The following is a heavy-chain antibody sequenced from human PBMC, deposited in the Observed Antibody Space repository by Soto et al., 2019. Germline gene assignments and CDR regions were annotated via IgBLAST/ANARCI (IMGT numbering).Heavy chain of an antibody. J-gene: IGHJ3*02. CDR2: ISAYNGNT. V-gene: IGHV1-18*04. CDR1: GYTFTSYG. Sequence: RASVKVSCKASGYTFTSYGISWVRQAPGQGLEWMGWISAYNGNTNYAQKLQGRVTMTTDTSTSTAYMELRSLRSDDTAVYYCARYGKLRFLEWLISGGAFDIWGQGTMVTVSS. CDR3: ARYGKLRFLEWLISGGAFDI. D-gene: IGHD3-3*01.